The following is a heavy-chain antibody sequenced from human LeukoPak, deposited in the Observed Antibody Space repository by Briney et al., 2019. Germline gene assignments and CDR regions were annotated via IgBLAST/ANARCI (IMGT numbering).Heavy chain of an antibody. J-gene: IGHJ5*02. CDR3: ASLNYDILTGYYTGWFDP. V-gene: IGHV4-34*01. CDR1: GGSFSGYY. Sequence: SETLSLTCAVYGGSFSGYYWSWIRQPPGKGLEWIGEINYSGSTNYNPSLKSRVTISVDTSKNQFSLKLSSVTAADTAVYYCASLNYDILTGYYTGWFDPWGQGTLVTVSS. CDR2: INYSGST. D-gene: IGHD3-9*01.